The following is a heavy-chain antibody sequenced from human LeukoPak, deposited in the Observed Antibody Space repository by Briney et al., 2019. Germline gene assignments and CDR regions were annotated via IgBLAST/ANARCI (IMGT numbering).Heavy chain of an antibody. CDR2: MSGSGGTT. CDR1: GFTFSSYA. V-gene: IGHV3-23*01. Sequence: GGSLRLSCAASGFTFSSYAMSWVRQAPGGGLEWVSAMSGSGGTTFYGDSVKGRFTISRDNSKNTLYLQMNSLRAEDTAVYYCAKSHCGTFSCARADYWGQGTLVAVSS. D-gene: IGHD2-2*01. J-gene: IGHJ4*02. CDR3: AKSHCGTFSCARADY.